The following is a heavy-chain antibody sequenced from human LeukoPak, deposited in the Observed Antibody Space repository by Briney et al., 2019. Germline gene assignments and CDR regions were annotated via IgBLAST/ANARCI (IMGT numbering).Heavy chain of an antibody. V-gene: IGHV4-4*07. CDR1: GGSISSYY. D-gene: IGHD2-2*01. J-gene: IGHJ5*02. CDR3: ARGLPAAYRNLNWFDP. Sequence: SETLSLTCTVSGGSISSYYWSWIRQPAGKGLEWIGRIYTSGSTNYNPSLKSRVTMSVDTSKNQFSLKLSSVTAADTAVYYCARGLPAAYRNLNWFDPWGQGTLVTVSS. CDR2: IYTSGST.